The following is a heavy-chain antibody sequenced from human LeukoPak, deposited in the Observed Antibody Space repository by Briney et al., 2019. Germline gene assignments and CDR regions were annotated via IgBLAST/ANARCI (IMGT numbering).Heavy chain of an antibody. J-gene: IGHJ4*02. Sequence: SETLSLTCTVSGGSISSYYWGWIRQPPGKGLEWIGSIYYSGSTYYNPSLKSRVTISVDTSKNQFSLKLSSVTAADTAVYYCARGSSGSYYIYFDYWGQGTLVAVSS. CDR1: GGSISSYY. CDR2: IYYSGST. CDR3: ARGSSGSYYIYFDY. D-gene: IGHD3-10*01. V-gene: IGHV4-39*07.